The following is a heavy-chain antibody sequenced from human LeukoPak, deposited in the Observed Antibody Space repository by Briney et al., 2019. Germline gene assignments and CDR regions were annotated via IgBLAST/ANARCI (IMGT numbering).Heavy chain of an antibody. CDR2: IYTSGST. Sequence: SETLSLTCTVSGGSISSYYWSWIRQPAGKGLEWIGRIYTSGSTNYNPSLKSRVTMSVDTSKNQFSLKLSSVTAADTAVYYCARAIRAVWFGELLPNYMDVWGKGTTVTISS. D-gene: IGHD3-10*01. CDR3: ARAIRAVWFGELLPNYMDV. CDR1: GGSISSYY. V-gene: IGHV4-4*07. J-gene: IGHJ6*03.